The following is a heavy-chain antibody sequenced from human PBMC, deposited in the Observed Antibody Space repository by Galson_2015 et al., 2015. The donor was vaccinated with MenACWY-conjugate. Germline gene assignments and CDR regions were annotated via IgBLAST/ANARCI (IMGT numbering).Heavy chain of an antibody. CDR1: GFIFNTYW. J-gene: IGHJ4*02. V-gene: IGHV3-74*01. Sequence: SLRLSCAASGFIFNTYWMHWVRQAPGKGLVWVSRINPGGSSTSYADSVKDRFTISRDNSKNTLYLQMNSLRAEDTAVFYCAKFSSPLWVSELLPFDSWGQGTLVTVSS. CDR2: INPGGSST. D-gene: IGHD3-10*01. CDR3: AKFSSPLWVSELLPFDS.